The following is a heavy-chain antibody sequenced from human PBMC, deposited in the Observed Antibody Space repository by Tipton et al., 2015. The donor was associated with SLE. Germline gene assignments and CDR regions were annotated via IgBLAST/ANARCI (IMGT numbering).Heavy chain of an antibody. CDR1: GFTFSGSA. CDR2: IRSKANSYAT. D-gene: IGHD3-3*01. Sequence: LSLTCAASGFTFSGSAMHWVRQASGKGLEWVGRIRSKANSYATAYAASVKGRFTISRDDSKNTAYLQMNSLKTEDTAVYYCTRDKPGVFGVVTPFDYWGQGTLVTVSS. V-gene: IGHV3-73*01. CDR3: TRDKPGVFGVVTPFDY. J-gene: IGHJ4*02.